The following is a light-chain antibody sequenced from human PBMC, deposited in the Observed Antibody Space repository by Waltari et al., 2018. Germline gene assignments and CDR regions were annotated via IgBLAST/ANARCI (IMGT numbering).Light chain of an antibody. V-gene: IGLV2-14*03. CDR3: SSYTRSSTLE. Sequence: QSALTQPDSESGSPGPSIAFSCTGTSSDVGGYHSVSWYQQYPGKAPKLLIYDVTNRPSGVSSRFSGSKSGNTASLTISGLQAEDEADYYCSSYTRSSTLEFGGGTKLTVL. CDR2: DVT. J-gene: IGLJ3*02. CDR1: SSDVGGYHS.